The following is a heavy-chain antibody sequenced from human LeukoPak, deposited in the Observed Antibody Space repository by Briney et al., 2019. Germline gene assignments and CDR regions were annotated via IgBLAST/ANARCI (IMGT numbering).Heavy chain of an antibody. Sequence: SETLSLTCTVSGGSISSYYWSWIRQPPGKGLEWIGEINHSGSTNYNPSLKSRVTISVDTSKNQFSLKLSSVTAADTAVYYCARVAVAGRGHNWFDPWGQGTLVTVSS. CDR2: INHSGST. CDR1: GGSISSYY. D-gene: IGHD6-19*01. J-gene: IGHJ5*02. CDR3: ARVAVAGRGHNWFDP. V-gene: IGHV4-34*01.